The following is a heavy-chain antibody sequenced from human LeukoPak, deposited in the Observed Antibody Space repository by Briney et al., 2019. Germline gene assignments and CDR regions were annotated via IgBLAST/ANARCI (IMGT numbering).Heavy chain of an antibody. Sequence: GGSLRLSCAASGFTFSSYGMHWARQAPGKGLEWVAVIWYDGSNKYYADSVKGRFTISRDNSKNTLYLQMNNLRAEDTAVYYCARDLYSSSWYGAFDIWGQGTMVTVSS. V-gene: IGHV3-33*01. CDR3: ARDLYSSSWYGAFDI. CDR1: GFTFSSYG. J-gene: IGHJ3*02. CDR2: IWYDGSNK. D-gene: IGHD6-13*01.